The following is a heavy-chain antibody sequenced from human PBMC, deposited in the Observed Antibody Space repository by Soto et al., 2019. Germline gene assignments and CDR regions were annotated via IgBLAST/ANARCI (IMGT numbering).Heavy chain of an antibody. D-gene: IGHD1-26*01. CDR2: IIPIFGTA. CDR3: AREVGATLNRFDP. Sequence: SVKVSCKASGGTFSSYAISWVRQAPGQGLEWMGGIIPIFGTANYAQKFQGRVTITADESTSTAYMELSSLRSEDTAVYYCAREVGATLNRFDPWGQGTLVTVSS. J-gene: IGHJ5*02. V-gene: IGHV1-69*13. CDR1: GGTFSSYA.